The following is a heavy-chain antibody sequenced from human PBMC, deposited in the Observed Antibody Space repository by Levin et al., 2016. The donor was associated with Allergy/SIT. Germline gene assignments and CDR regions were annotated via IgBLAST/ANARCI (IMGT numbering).Heavy chain of an antibody. CDR3: ARGDYYGSGQLNWFDP. V-gene: IGHV3-11*01. CDR2: ISSSGSTI. D-gene: IGHD3-10*01. Sequence: WIRQPPGKGLEWVSYISSSGSTIYYADSVKGRFTISRDNAKNSLYLQMNSLRAEDTAVYYCARGDYYGSGQLNWFDPWGQGTLVTVSS. J-gene: IGHJ5*02.